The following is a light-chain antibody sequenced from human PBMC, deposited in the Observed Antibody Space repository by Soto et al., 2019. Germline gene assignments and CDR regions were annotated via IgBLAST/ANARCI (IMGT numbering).Light chain of an antibody. V-gene: IGLV2-14*01. CDR3: SSYTSSSTYV. Sequence: QSALTQPASVSGSPGQSIAISCXGTSSDVGGYDYVSWYQQHPGKAPKLMIYAVSNRPPGVSNRFSGSKSDNTPSLTISGFLAEDEADYYCSSYTSSSTYVFGTGTKVTVL. CDR2: AVS. J-gene: IGLJ1*01. CDR1: SSDVGGYDY.